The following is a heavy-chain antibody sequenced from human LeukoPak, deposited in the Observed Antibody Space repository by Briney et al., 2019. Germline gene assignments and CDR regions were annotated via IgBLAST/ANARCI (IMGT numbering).Heavy chain of an antibody. CDR2: INPNSGGT. J-gene: IGHJ4*02. CDR3: ARGSSGDFWSGYLRGYFDY. V-gene: IGHV1-2*02. CDR1: GYTFTGYY. D-gene: IGHD3-3*01. Sequence: GASVKVSCKASGYTFTGYYMHWVRQAPGQGLEWMGWINPNSGGTNYAQKFQGRVTMTRDTSISTAYMELSRLRSDDTAVYYCARGSSGDFWSGYLRGYFDYWGQGTLVTVSS.